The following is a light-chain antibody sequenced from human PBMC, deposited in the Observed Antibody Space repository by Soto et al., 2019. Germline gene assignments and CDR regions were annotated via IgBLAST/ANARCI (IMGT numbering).Light chain of an antibody. CDR2: KAS. J-gene: IGKJ1*01. Sequence: DIQTTQSPSTLSASVGDRVTITCRASQSITSWLAWYQQKPGKAPKLLIYKASSLESGVPSRFSGSGSGTEFTLTISSPQPDDFATYYCQQYNSYPWTFGQGTKVDIK. CDR3: QQYNSYPWT. CDR1: QSITSW. V-gene: IGKV1-5*03.